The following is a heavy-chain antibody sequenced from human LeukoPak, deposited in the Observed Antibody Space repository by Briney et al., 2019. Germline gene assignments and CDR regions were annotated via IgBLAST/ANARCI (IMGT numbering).Heavy chain of an antibody. CDR2: ISGNNDNP. V-gene: IGHV1-18*01. Sequence: GASVKVSCKTSGYTFSNFGINWVGQAPGQGLEWMGWISGNNDNPNYGQKFQGRFTVTTDSSTSTAYMELRNLTFDDTAVYYCARDGTSADDYWGQGTLVTISS. J-gene: IGHJ4*02. CDR3: ARDGTSADDY. CDR1: GYTFSNFG. D-gene: IGHD1-26*01.